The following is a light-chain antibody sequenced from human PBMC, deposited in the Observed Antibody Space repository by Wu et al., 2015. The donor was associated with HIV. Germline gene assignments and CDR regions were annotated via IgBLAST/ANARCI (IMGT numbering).Light chain of an antibody. CDR1: QNIARY. CDR3: QQSYSSPGPN. V-gene: IGKV1-39*01. J-gene: IGKJ4*01. CDR2: AAY. Sequence: DVLLTQSPSFLSASVGDSVTITCRASQNIARYLNWYQQRPGEAPKLLMYAAYSLQNGVPSRFSATASGTVFTLTISSLQPEDFATYYCQQSYSSPGPNFGGGSKVEIK.